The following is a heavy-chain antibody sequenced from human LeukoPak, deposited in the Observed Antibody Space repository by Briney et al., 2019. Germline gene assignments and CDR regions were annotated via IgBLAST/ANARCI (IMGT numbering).Heavy chain of an antibody. Sequence: ASVKVSCKASGYTFSIYYIHWVRQAPGQGLEWMGIINPSGGSTSYAQKFQGRITMTRDTSTSTVYMELSSLRSGDTAVYYCARGDVVGARPYYFDYWGQGTLLTVSS. D-gene: IGHD2-15*01. CDR2: INPSGGST. CDR3: ARGDVVGARPYYFDY. V-gene: IGHV1-46*01. CDR1: GYTFSIYY. J-gene: IGHJ4*02.